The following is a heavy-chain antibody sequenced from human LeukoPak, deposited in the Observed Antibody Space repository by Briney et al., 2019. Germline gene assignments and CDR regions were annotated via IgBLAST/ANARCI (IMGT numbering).Heavy chain of an antibody. D-gene: IGHD5-18*01. CDR1: GGSIGTYY. CDR2: IYYSGST. V-gene: IGHV4-59*01. J-gene: IGHJ4*02. Sequence: SETLSLTCTVSGGSIGTYYWSWIRQPPGKGLEWIGYIYYSGSTNYNPSLKSRVTISVDTSKNQFSLKLSSVTAADTAVYYCAREDTALDYWGQGTLVTVSS. CDR3: AREDTALDY.